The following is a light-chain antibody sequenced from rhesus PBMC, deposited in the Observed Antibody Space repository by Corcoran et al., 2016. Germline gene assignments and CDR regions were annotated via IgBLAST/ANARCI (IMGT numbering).Light chain of an antibody. J-gene: IGKJ3*01. CDR2: KVS. CDR1: QSLLYSNGNTY. CDR3: MEGTHHPFT. V-gene: IGKV2-58*01. Sequence: DVAMIQSPLSLPVTLGQPASISCRSSQSLLYSNGNTYLSWFQQKPGQSPRRFIYKVSNWDSGGPDRVSGGWAGKNFTLKISRGEAEDVGVDFCMEGTHHPFTFGPGTKLVIK.